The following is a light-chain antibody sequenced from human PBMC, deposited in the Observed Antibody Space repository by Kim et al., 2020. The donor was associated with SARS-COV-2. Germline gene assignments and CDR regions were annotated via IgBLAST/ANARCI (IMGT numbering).Light chain of an antibody. CDR1: TSKIGNSF. CDR3: ATWDDSLRSVV. CDR2: RDN. V-gene: IGLV1-47*01. Sequence: GQRLTSSGSGSTSKIGNSFVYWYQQLPGTAPKFLIYRDNERPSGVPDRFYGSKSGTSASLAISGLRSEDEADYYCATWDDSLRSVVFGGGTQLSVL. J-gene: IGLJ2*01.